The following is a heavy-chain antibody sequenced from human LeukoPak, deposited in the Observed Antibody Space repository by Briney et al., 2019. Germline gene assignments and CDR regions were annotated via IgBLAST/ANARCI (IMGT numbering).Heavy chain of an antibody. D-gene: IGHD3-22*01. CDR3: ATDQGITSSYDSSGRAFDI. J-gene: IGHJ3*02. Sequence: ASVKVSCKASGYTFTSYGISWVRQAPGKELEWMGGFDPEDGETIYAQKFQGRVTMTEDTSTDTAYMKLSSLRSEDTAVYYCATDQGITSSYDSSGRAFDIWGQGTMVTVSS. V-gene: IGHV1-24*01. CDR2: FDPEDGET. CDR1: GYTFTSYG.